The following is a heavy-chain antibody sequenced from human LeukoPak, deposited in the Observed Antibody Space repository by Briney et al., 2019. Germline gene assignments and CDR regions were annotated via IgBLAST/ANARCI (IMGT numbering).Heavy chain of an antibody. CDR2: ISSSSSYI. CDR1: GFTFNTYS. D-gene: IGHD1-26*01. V-gene: IGHV3-21*01. Sequence: PGGSLRLSCAASGFTFNTYSMNWVRQAPGKGLEWVSSISSSSSYIYYADSVKGRFTISRDNAKNSLYLQMNSLRAEDTAVYYCARAYSETYELGYYYMDVWGKGTTVTISS. J-gene: IGHJ6*03. CDR3: ARAYSETYELGYYYMDV.